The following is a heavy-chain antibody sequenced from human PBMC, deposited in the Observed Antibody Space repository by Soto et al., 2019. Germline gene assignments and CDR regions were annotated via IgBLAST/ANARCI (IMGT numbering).Heavy chain of an antibody. CDR2: IIPIFRTP. CDR3: ARNKDREQLGGNYYYALDV. Sequence: QVQLVQSGAEVLKPGSSVKVSCKASRDTFDTFAFSRVRQAPGQGLEWMGGIIPIFRTPDYAQKFQGSVTITADVSTSTAYMELSSLRSEDTAVYYCARNKDREQLGGNYYYALDVWGQGTTVTVSS. J-gene: IGHJ6*02. CDR1: RDTFDTFA. D-gene: IGHD1-1*01. V-gene: IGHV1-69*12.